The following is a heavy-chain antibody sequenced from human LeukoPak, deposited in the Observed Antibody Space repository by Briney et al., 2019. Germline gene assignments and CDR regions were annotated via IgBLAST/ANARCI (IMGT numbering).Heavy chain of an antibody. V-gene: IGHV1-46*01. CDR1: GYTFTNYY. D-gene: IGHD2-15*01. Sequence: ASVKVSCKASGYTFTNYYIRWVRQAPGQGLEWLGIINPSGGSTSYAQKFQGRVTMTRDTSTSTVYMELSSLRSEDTAVYYCARGHIVVVVDAVYGMDVWGQGTTVTVSS. J-gene: IGHJ6*02. CDR2: INPSGGST. CDR3: ARGHIVVVVDAVYGMDV.